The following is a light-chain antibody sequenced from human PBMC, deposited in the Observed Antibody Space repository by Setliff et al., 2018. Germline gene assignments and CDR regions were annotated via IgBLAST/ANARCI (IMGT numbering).Light chain of an antibody. J-gene: IGLJ1*01. CDR1: SNDVWGHNY. CDR3: NSYADSNIFL. CDR2: DVT. V-gene: IGLV2-8*01. Sequence: QSALTQPPSASGSPGQSVTISCTGTSNDVWGHNYVSWYQQHPGKAPQLIIYDVTKRPSGVPDRFSGSKSGNTASLTVSGLQAEDEADYYCNSYADSNIFLFGTGTKVTVL.